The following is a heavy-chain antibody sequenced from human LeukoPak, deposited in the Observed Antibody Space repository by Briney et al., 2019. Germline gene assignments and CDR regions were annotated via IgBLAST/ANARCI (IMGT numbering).Heavy chain of an antibody. D-gene: IGHD3-9*01. J-gene: IGHJ5*02. Sequence: SETLSLTCTVSDGSISSYYWSWIRQPPGKGLEWIGYIYYSGSTNYNPSLKSRVTISVDTSKNQFSLKLSSVTAADTAVYYCARHASGDILTGYSSWFDPWGQGTLVTVSS. V-gene: IGHV4-59*08. CDR3: ARHASGDILTGYSSWFDP. CDR1: DGSISSYY. CDR2: IYYSGST.